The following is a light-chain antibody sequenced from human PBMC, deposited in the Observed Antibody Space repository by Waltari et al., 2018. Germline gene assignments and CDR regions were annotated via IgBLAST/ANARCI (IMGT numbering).Light chain of an antibody. V-gene: IGLV2-8*01. CDR1: SSDVGGYNY. CDR3: SSYAGSNNLV. J-gene: IGLJ2*01. CDR2: EVS. Sequence: QSALTQHPSASGSPGQSVTISCTGTSSDVGGYNYVSWYQQHPGKAPKLMIYEVSKRPSGFPDRFSGSKSGNTASLTVSGLQAEDEADYYCSSYAGSNNLVFGGGTKLTVL.